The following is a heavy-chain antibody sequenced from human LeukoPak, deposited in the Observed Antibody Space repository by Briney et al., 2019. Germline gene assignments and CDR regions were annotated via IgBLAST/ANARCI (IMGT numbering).Heavy chain of an antibody. V-gene: IGHV3-30-3*01. Sequence: GRSLRLSCAASGFTFSSYAMHWVRQAPGKGLGWVAVISYDGSNEYYADSVKGRFTISRDNSKNTLYLQMNSLRAEDTAVYYCARDRPYSSGWYYFDYWGQGTLVTVSS. J-gene: IGHJ4*02. CDR3: ARDRPYSSGWYYFDY. CDR2: ISYDGSNE. D-gene: IGHD6-19*01. CDR1: GFTFSSYA.